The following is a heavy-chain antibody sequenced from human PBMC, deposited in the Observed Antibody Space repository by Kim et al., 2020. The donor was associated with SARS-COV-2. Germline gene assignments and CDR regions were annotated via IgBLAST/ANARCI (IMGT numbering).Heavy chain of an antibody. CDR3: ARIGGHYYGSGLNPLDY. D-gene: IGHD3-10*01. V-gene: IGHV3-74*01. Sequence: VKGRFPISREHAKNTLYLQMNSLRAEDTAVYYCARIGGHYYGSGLNPLDYWGQGTLVTVSS. J-gene: IGHJ4*02.